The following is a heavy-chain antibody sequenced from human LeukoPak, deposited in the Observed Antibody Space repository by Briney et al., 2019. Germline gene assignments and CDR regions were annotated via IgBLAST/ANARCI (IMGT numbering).Heavy chain of an antibody. D-gene: IGHD3-10*01. CDR1: GGSISSSSYY. CDR3: ARHVSYYGSGSYYKSY. J-gene: IGHJ4*02. Sequence: PSETLSLTCTVSGGSISSSSYYWGWIRQPPGKGLEWIGSIYYSGSTYYNPSLKSRVTISVDTSKNQLSLKLSSVTAADTAVYYCARHVSYYGSGSYYKSYWGQGTLVTVSS. V-gene: IGHV4-39*01. CDR2: IYYSGST.